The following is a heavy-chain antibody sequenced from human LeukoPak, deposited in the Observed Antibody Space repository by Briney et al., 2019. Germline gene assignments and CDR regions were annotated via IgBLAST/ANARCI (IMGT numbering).Heavy chain of an antibody. CDR2: IYYGASD. J-gene: IGHJ4*01. CDR3: ARRGTDNYFDS. Sequence: SETLSLTCTVSGDSISTFYWSWIRQPPGKGLERIGYIYYGASDNYNPSLKSRVTISLDRPKNRFSLKLTSVTAADTAVYYCARRGTDNYFDSWGHGTLVTVSS. CDR1: GDSISTFY. V-gene: IGHV4-59*08.